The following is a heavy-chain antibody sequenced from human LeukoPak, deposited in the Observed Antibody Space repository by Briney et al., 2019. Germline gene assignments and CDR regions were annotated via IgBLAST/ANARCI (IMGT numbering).Heavy chain of an antibody. D-gene: IGHD1-26*01. CDR2: IRSKAYGGTT. V-gene: IGHV3-49*03. CDR3: TRDRYSGSYYSDY. Sequence: GGSLRLSCTASGFTFGDYAMSWFRQVPGQGLEWVGFIRSKAYGGTTEYAASVKGRFTISRDDSKCIAYLQMNSLKTEDTAVYYCTRDRYSGSYYSDYWGQGTLVTVSS. CDR1: GFTFGDYA. J-gene: IGHJ4*02.